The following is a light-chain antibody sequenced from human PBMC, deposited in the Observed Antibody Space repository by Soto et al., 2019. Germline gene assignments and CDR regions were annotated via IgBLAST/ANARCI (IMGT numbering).Light chain of an antibody. CDR1: QSVSSSQ. V-gene: IGKV3-20*01. CDR2: GAS. J-gene: IGKJ2*01. Sequence: EIVLTQSPGTLSLSPGESATLSCRASQSVSSSQVAWYQLKPGQAPRLLIYGASSRAIGIPDRSGGVVSETHFTLPISRLEHEVLAVYYCQQYATSPHTFGQGTKLEIK. CDR3: QQYATSPHT.